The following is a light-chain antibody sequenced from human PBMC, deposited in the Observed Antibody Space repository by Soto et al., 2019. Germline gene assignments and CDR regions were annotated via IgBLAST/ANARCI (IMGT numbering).Light chain of an antibody. J-gene: IGLJ2*01. CDR2: EVT. CDR3: SSYTSSTTLDVV. Sequence: QSVLAQPASVSGSPGQSITISCTGTSSDVGGHNYVSWYQQHPGTAPKLMIYEVTNRPSGVSNRFSGSKSGNTASLTISGLQAEDQANYYCSSYTSSTTLDVVFGGGTKVTAL. CDR1: SSDVGGHNY. V-gene: IGLV2-14*01.